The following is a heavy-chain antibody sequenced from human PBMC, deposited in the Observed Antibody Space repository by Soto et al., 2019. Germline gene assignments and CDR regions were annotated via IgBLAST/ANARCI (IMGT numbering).Heavy chain of an antibody. CDR1: GFTFSSYG. D-gene: IGHD1-1*01. Sequence: QVQLVESGGGVVQPGRSLRLSCAASGFTFSSYGMHWVRQAPGKGLEWVAVIWYDGSNKYYADSVKGRFTISIDNSKNTLYLQMNSLRAEDTAVYYCARERGRRYKPHYYYYGMDVWGQGTTVTVSS. CDR2: IWYDGSNK. J-gene: IGHJ6*02. V-gene: IGHV3-33*01. CDR3: ARERGRRYKPHYYYYGMDV.